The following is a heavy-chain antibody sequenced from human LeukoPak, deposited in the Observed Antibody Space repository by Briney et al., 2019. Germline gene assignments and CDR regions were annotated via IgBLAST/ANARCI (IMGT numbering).Heavy chain of an antibody. J-gene: IGHJ5*02. D-gene: IGHD4/OR15-4a*01. CDR3: ARDLGAQTMVFFDP. CDR2: IIPILGIA. CDR1: GGTFSSYA. Sequence: GASVKVSCKASGGTFSSYAFSWVRQAPGQGLEWMGRIIPILGIANYAQKFQGRVTITADKSTSTAYMELSSLRSEDTAVYYCARDLGAQTMVFFDPWGQGTLVTVSS. V-gene: IGHV1-69*04.